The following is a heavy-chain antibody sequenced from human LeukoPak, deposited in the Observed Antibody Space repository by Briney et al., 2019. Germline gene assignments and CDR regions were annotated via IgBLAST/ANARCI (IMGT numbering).Heavy chain of an antibody. J-gene: IGHJ6*03. Sequence: SETLSLTCAVYGGSFSGYYWSWIRPPPGKGLEWIGEINHSGSTNYNPSLKSRVTISVDTSKNQFSLKLSSVTAADTAVYYCARGGPANYYYYYMDVWGKGTTVTVSS. CDR1: GGSFSGYY. CDR3: ARGGPANYYYYYMDV. V-gene: IGHV4-34*01. CDR2: INHSGST.